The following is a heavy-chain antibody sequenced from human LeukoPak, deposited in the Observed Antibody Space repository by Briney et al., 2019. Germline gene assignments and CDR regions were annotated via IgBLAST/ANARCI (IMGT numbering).Heavy chain of an antibody. D-gene: IGHD6-19*01. Sequence: GGSLRLLCAACGLTFSGNYMHWVRQAPGKGLEWVSYISTSSSTIYYADSMKRRFTISRDNAKNSLYLQMNSLRAEDTAVYYCAGISGWYGSVSDYWGQGTLVTVSS. CDR3: AGISGWYGSVSDY. J-gene: IGHJ4*02. CDR2: ISTSSSTI. V-gene: IGHV3-48*01. CDR1: GLTFSGNY.